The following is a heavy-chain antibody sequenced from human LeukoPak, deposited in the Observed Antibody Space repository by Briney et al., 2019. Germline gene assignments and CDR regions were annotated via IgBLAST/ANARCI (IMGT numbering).Heavy chain of an antibody. CDR3: ARHDYYYYGMDV. J-gene: IGHJ6*02. Sequence: SETLSLTCTVSGGSISSYYWSWIRQPPGKGLEWIGYIHYSGSTNYNPSLKSRVTISVDTSKNQFSLKLSSVTAADTAVYYCARHDYYYYGMDVWGQGTTVTVSS. CDR1: GGSISSYY. V-gene: IGHV4-59*08. CDR2: IHYSGST.